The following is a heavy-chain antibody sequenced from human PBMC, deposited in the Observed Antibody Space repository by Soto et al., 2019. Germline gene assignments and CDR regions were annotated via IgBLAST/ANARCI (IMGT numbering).Heavy chain of an antibody. J-gene: IGHJ6*03. CDR3: ATFSHMDV. CDR1: AFPSGVYW. Sequence: GGSLSLSCAGSAFPSGVYWVTWVRQAPGKGPEWVANIHHDGNEKYYADSVKGRFTISRDNAKNSVYLQMSSLTAEDTAVYYCATFSHMDVWGKGTTVTVSS. CDR2: IHHDGNEK. V-gene: IGHV3-7*01. D-gene: IGHD3-3*01.